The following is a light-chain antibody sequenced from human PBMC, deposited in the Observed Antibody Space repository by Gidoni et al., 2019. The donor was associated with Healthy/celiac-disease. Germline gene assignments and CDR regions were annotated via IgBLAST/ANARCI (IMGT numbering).Light chain of an antibody. CDR3: SSYTSSSTLG. J-gene: IGLJ2*01. V-gene: IGLV2-14*01. Sequence: QSALTQPASVSGSPGQSITISCTGTSSDGGGYNYVPWYQQHPGKAPKLMIYEVSNRPSGVSNRFSGSKSGNTASLTISGLQAEDEAEYYCSSYTSSSTLGFGGGTKLTVL. CDR1: SSDGGGYNY. CDR2: EVS.